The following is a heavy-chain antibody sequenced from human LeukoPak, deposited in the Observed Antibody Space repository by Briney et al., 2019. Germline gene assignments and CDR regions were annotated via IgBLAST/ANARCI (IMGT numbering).Heavy chain of an antibody. CDR3: ATIAGSSSY. CDR2: IYYTGRT. J-gene: IGHJ4*02. Sequence: SETLTLTCTVPGASFSAYYWTWFRQPPGKDLEWIGYIYYTGRTTCNPSLERRVTISVDASNYQFSLKLSSVTAAGTAVYYCATIAGSSSYWGQGTLVSVSS. CDR1: GASFSAYY. D-gene: IGHD6-6*01. V-gene: IGHV4-59*08.